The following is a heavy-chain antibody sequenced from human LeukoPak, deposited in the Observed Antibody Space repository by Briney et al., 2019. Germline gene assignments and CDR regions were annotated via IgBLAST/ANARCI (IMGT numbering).Heavy chain of an antibody. Sequence: GGSLRLSCVASGFTLKNNWMHWVRQAPGKGPVSVSRINEDGSSRSYADSVKGRFTISRDDAKNTLYLQMNSLRAEDTALYYCLRGGASTWAWGQGTLVTVSS. CDR2: INEDGSSR. V-gene: IGHV3-74*01. J-gene: IGHJ4*02. CDR3: LRGGASTWA. D-gene: IGHD1-26*01. CDR1: GFTLKNNW.